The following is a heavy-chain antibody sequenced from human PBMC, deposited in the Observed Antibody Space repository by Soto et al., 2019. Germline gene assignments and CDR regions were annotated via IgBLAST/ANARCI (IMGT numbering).Heavy chain of an antibody. CDR1: GGSFSGYY. J-gene: IGHJ4*02. Sequence: SETLSLTCAVSGGSFSGYYWNWIRQPPGKGLEWLGEISRSGSATYNPSLKGRVTMSVDTSKNQISLNVTSVTAADTAVYYCARGPLMTYYYNPGSRDRGYFDFWGQGTLVTVSS. CDR3: ARGPLMTYYYNPGSRDRGYFDF. V-gene: IGHV4-34*01. D-gene: IGHD3-10*01. CDR2: ISRSGSA.